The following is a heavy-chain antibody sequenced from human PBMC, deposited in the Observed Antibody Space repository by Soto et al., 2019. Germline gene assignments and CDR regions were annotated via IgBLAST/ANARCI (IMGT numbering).Heavy chain of an antibody. J-gene: IGHJ4*02. V-gene: IGHV3-66*01. CDR1: GFTVSSNY. Sequence: EVQLVESGGGLVQPGGSLRLSCAASGFTVSSNYMSWVRQAPGKGLEWVSVIYSGGSTYYADSVKGRFTISRDNSKNTLYLQMNSLRAEDTAVYYCARSPPPDYCDDAGYFDYWGQGTLVTVSS. D-gene: IGHD4-17*01. CDR3: ARSPPPDYCDDAGYFDY. CDR2: IYSGGST.